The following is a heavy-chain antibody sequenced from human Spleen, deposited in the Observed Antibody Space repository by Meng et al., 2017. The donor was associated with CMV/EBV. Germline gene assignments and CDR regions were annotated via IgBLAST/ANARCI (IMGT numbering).Heavy chain of an antibody. CDR3: ARTKDGYPDY. V-gene: IGHV3-30*04. D-gene: IGHD5-24*01. J-gene: IGHJ4*02. CDR2: ISYDGSNK. Sequence: LSCAASGFTFSSYAMHWVRQAPGKGLEWVAVISYDGSNKYYADSVKGRFTISRDNSKNTLYLQMNSLRAEDTAVYYCARTKDGYPDYWGQGTLVTVSS. CDR1: GFTFSSYA.